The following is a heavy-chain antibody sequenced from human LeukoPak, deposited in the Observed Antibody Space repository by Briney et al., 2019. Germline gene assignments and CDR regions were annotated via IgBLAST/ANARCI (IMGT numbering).Heavy chain of an antibody. CDR2: FYTSGST. D-gene: IGHD3-22*01. V-gene: IGHV4-4*07. CDR1: GGSISSHY. Sequence: SETLSLTCTVSGGSISSHYWSWIRQPAGKGLEWIGRFYTSGSTNYNPSLKSRVSMSVDTSKNQFSLKLNSVTAADTAVCYCARDYSDGSGYYPLFDNWGQGTLVTVSS. J-gene: IGHJ4*02. CDR3: ARDYSDGSGYYPLFDN.